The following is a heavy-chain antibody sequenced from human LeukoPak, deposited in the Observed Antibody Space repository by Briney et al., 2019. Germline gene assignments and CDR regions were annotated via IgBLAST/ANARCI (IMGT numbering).Heavy chain of an antibody. V-gene: IGHV4-61*01. CDR3: ARSQNYYGSGDY. CDR2: IYYTGST. Sequence: SETLSLTCTVSGDSVSNGNYCWSWLRQPPGKALEWIGYIYYTGSTYYNPSLEGRVTISVDTSRNQFSVKLSSVTAADTAVYYCARSQNYYGSGDYWSQGTLVTVSS. D-gene: IGHD3-10*01. J-gene: IGHJ4*02. CDR1: GDSVSNGNYC.